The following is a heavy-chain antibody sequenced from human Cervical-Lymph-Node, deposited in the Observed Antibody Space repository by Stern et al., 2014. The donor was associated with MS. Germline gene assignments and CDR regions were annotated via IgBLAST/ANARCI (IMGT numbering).Heavy chain of an antibody. Sequence: VQXGQSGAXXXXPXASXXXXXXXXGXTXXXYGISXVXXXPGXGLEWMGXIXPYNGNTNYPQKXQGRVTMTTDTSXSTAYMELRSLRSDDTAVYYCAGYNDYGALGAFDIWGQGTMVTVSS. J-gene: IGHJ3*02. CDR2: IXPYNGNT. CDR3: AGYNDYGALGAFDI. V-gene: IGHV1-18*01. CDR1: GXTXXXYG. D-gene: IGHD4-17*01.